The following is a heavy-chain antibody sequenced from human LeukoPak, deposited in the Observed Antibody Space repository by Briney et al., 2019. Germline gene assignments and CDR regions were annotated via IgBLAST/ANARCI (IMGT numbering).Heavy chain of an antibody. CDR3: ARASYDSSGYYGRYYFDY. CDR2: ISHSGST. CDR1: GGSISPYY. D-gene: IGHD3-22*01. J-gene: IGHJ4*02. Sequence: SETLSLTCTVSGGSISPYYWSWIRQPPGKGLEWIGYISHSGSTDYNPSLKSRVTISVDTSKNQSSLKLSSVTAADTAVYYCARASYDSSGYYGRYYFDYWGQGTLVTVSS. V-gene: IGHV4-59*12.